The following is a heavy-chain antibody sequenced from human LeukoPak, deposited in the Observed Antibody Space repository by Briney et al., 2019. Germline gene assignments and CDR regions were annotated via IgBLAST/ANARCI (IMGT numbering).Heavy chain of an antibody. Sequence: SQTLSLTCTVSGGSISSGDYYWSWIRQPPGKDLEWIGYIYYSGSTYYNPSLKSRVTISVDTSKNQFSLKLSSVTAADTAVYYCARAVGYCSSTSCYVRKSAYYFDYWGQGTLVTVSS. CDR3: ARAVGYCSSTSCYVRKSAYYFDY. CDR1: GGSISSGDYY. CDR2: IYYSGST. D-gene: IGHD2-2*03. J-gene: IGHJ4*02. V-gene: IGHV4-30-4*01.